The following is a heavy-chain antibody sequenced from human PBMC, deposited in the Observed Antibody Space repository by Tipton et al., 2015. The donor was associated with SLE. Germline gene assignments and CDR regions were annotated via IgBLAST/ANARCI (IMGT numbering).Heavy chain of an antibody. CDR3: ANDYGGSRGYDNCFDP. J-gene: IGHJ5*02. CDR2: IHDGGST. Sequence: TLSLTCTVSGGSISSYYWSWIRQPPGKGLEWIGFIHDGGSTNYNPSLKSRVTISADTSKNQFSLKVSSVTAADSAVYYCANDYGGSRGYDNCFDPWGQGILVTVSS. D-gene: IGHD5-12*01. CDR1: GGSISSYY. V-gene: IGHV4-59*07.